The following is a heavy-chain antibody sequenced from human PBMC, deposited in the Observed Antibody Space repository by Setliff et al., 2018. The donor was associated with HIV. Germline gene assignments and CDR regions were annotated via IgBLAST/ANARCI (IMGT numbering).Heavy chain of an antibody. CDR3: ARGALFAKLKNITMVRGVMVAFDI. CDR2: IIPILGIA. J-gene: IGHJ3*02. D-gene: IGHD3-10*01. V-gene: IGHV1-69*10. Sequence: SVKVSCKASGGTFSSYAISWVRQAPGQGLEWMGGIIPILGIANYAQKFQGRVTITADKSTSTAYMELSSLRSEDTAVYYCARGALFAKLKNITMVRGVMVAFDIWGQGTMVTVSS. CDR1: GGTFSSYA.